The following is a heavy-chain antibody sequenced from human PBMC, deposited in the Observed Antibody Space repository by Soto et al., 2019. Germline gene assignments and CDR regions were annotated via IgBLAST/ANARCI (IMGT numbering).Heavy chain of an antibody. D-gene: IGHD3-3*01. CDR1: GFTFSSYW. J-gene: IGHJ5*02. V-gene: IGHV3-74*01. CDR2: INSDGSST. Sequence: PGGSLRLSCAASGFTFSSYWMHWVRQAPGKGLVWVSRINSDGSSTSYADSVKGRFTISRDNAKNTLYLQMNSLRAEDTAVYYCARDQGRTIFGVVMNWFDPWGQGTLVTVSS. CDR3: ARDQGRTIFGVVMNWFDP.